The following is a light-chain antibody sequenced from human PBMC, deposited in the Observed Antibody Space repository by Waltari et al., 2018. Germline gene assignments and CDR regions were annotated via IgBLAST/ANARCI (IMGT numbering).Light chain of an antibody. CDR2: DVS. Sequence: QSALTQPASVSGSPGQSITISCTGTSRHVGAYNYLSWYQQHPGKAPKVVIFDVSYRPSGVSNRFSGSKSGNTASLTISGLQAEDEADYYCTSYTSSHSLVFGTGTRVTV. CDR1: SRHVGAYNY. J-gene: IGLJ1*01. CDR3: TSYTSSHSLV. V-gene: IGLV2-14*03.